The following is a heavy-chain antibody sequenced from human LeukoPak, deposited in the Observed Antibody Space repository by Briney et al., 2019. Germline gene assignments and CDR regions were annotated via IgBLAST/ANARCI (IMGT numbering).Heavy chain of an antibody. Sequence: GGSLRLSCAASGFIFSSYAMSWVRQAPGKGLEWVSAISDGGVITYYAESVKGRFAISRDNAKNTLYLQMNSLRAEDTAVYYCAKTFHDYVWGSLGAFHIWGQGTMVTVSS. D-gene: IGHD3-16*01. CDR3: AKTFHDYVWGSLGAFHI. CDR1: GFIFSSYA. CDR2: ISDGGVIT. J-gene: IGHJ3*02. V-gene: IGHV3-23*01.